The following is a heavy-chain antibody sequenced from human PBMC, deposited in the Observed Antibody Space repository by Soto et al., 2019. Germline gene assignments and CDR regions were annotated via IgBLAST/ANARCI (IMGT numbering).Heavy chain of an antibody. Sequence: QVQLQESGPGLVKPSETLSLTCTASGGSISDYYWSWFRQAPGKGLDWIGYVYYSGSTNYNPSLPSRVTMSVDTSKNQFSLKLSSVTAADTAVYYCARQAIDWGQGTLVTVSS. CDR1: GGSISDYY. CDR2: VYYSGST. J-gene: IGHJ4*02. V-gene: IGHV4-59*08. CDR3: ARQAID.